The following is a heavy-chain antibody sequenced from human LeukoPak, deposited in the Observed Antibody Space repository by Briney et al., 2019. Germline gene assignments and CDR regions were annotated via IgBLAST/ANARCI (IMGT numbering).Heavy chain of an antibody. Sequence: ASVKVSCKASGYTFTSYDINWVRQATGQGLEWMGWMNPNSGNTGYAQKFQGRVTMTRNTSISTAYMEQSSLRSEDTAVYYCARGPYDYVWGSYRYTDGGGMDVWGQGTTVTVSS. V-gene: IGHV1-8*01. CDR2: MNPNSGNT. CDR1: GYTFTSYD. CDR3: ARGPYDYVWGSYRYTDGGGMDV. D-gene: IGHD3-16*02. J-gene: IGHJ6*02.